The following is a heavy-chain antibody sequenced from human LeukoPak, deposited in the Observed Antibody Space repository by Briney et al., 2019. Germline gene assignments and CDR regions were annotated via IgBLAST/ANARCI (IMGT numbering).Heavy chain of an antibody. Sequence: ASVKVSCKASGYTFSNNDINWVRQATGQGLEWMGWISAYNGNTNYAQKLQGRVTMTTDTSTSTAYMELRSLRSDDTAVYYCARDGTGKWFGELLPEYYYYMDVWGKGTTVTVSS. D-gene: IGHD3-10*01. CDR3: ARDGTGKWFGELLPEYYYYMDV. J-gene: IGHJ6*03. V-gene: IGHV1-18*01. CDR1: GYTFSNND. CDR2: ISAYNGNT.